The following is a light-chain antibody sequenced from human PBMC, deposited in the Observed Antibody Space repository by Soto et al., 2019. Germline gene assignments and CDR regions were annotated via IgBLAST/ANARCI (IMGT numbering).Light chain of an antibody. V-gene: IGKV1-33*01. CDR3: QQYDYLPRWT. CDR2: DAS. Sequence: DIQMTQSPSSLSASVGDRVTITCQASQDIRNFLNWYQKKPGRAPKLLIYDASNLERGVPSRFSGSGSGTYFTFTISSLQPEDFATYFCQQYDYLPRWTFGQVTKVDIK. J-gene: IGKJ1*01. CDR1: QDIRNF.